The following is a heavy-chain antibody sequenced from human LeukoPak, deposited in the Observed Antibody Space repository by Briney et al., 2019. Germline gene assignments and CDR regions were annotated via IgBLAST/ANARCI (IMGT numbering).Heavy chain of an antibody. J-gene: IGHJ4*02. Sequence: ASVKVSCKASGYTFTSYAMHWVRQAPGQRLEWMGWINAGNGNTKYSQKFQGRVTITRDTSASTAYMELSSLRSEDTAVYYCAIVPIDFFMIVVVGPPYFDYWGQGTLVTVSS. D-gene: IGHD3-22*01. V-gene: IGHV1-3*01. CDR3: AIVPIDFFMIVVVGPPYFDY. CDR1: GYTFTSYA. CDR2: INAGNGNT.